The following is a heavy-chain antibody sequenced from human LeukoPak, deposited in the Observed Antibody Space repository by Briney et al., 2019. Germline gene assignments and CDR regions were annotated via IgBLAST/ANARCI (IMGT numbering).Heavy chain of an antibody. CDR3: TTDIYDILTGSRMDV. Sequence: GGSLRLSCAASGFTFSNAWMSWVRQAPGKGLEWVGRIKSKTDGGTTDYAAPVKGRFTISRDDSKNTLYLQMNSLKTEDTAVYYCTTDIYDILTGSRMDVWGKGTTVTVSS. V-gene: IGHV3-15*01. J-gene: IGHJ6*04. CDR1: GFTFSNAW. CDR2: IKSKTDGGTT. D-gene: IGHD3-9*01.